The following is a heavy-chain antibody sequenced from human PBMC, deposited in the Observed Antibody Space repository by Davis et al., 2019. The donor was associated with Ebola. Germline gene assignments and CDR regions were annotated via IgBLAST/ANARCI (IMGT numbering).Heavy chain of an antibody. J-gene: IGHJ2*01. D-gene: IGHD6-19*01. CDR1: GGTFSSYA. Sequence: SVKVSCKASGGTFSSYAISWVRQAPGQGLEWMGGIIPIFGTANYAQKFQGRVTITADKSTSTAYMELSSLRSEDTAVYYCARVDSSGWYPPAGTWYFDLWGRGTLVTVSS. CDR2: IIPIFGTA. V-gene: IGHV1-69*06. CDR3: ARVDSSGWYPPAGTWYFDL.